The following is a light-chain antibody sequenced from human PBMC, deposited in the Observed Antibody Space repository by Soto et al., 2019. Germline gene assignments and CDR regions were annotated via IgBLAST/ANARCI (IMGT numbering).Light chain of an antibody. CDR3: QQYGSSFT. CDR2: GAS. CDR1: QSVSSSY. Sequence: EIVLTQSPDTLSLSPGERATLSCRASQSVSSSYLAWYQQKPGQASRLLIYGASSRATGIPDRFSGSGSGTDFTLTISRLEPEDFAVYYCQQYGSSFTFGPGTKVDIK. V-gene: IGKV3-20*01. J-gene: IGKJ3*01.